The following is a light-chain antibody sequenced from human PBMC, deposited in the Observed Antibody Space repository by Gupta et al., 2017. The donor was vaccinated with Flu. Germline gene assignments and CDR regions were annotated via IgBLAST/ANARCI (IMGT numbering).Light chain of an antibody. CDR2: DAS. CDR3: QKHSDWPPYT. Sequence: EIVMTQSPATLSLSPRERATRACRASQTVGTYLAWYQQTPGQTPTLLIYDASNRHTGIPAGFGGSGCGKDXALTISXREREDGAVYYYQKHSDWPPYTFGXGTKLDI. V-gene: IGKV3-11*01. CDR1: QTVGTY. J-gene: IGKJ2*01.